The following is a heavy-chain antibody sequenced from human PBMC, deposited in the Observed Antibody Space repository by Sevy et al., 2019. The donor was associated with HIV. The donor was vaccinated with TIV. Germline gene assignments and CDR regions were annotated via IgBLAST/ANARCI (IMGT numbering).Heavy chain of an antibody. D-gene: IGHD1-1*01. Sequence: SETLSLTCAVSGYSISSGYYWGWIRQPPGKGLEWIGSIYHSGSTYYNPSLKSRVTISVDTSKNQFSLKLSSVTAADTAVYYCARLSTTGTFVPWGQGTLVTVSS. V-gene: IGHV4-38-2*01. CDR2: IYHSGST. CDR3: ARLSTTGTFVP. J-gene: IGHJ5*02. CDR1: GYSISSGYY.